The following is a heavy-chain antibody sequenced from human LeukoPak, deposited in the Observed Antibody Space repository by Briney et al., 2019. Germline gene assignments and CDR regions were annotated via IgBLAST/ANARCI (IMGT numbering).Heavy chain of an antibody. V-gene: IGHV4-4*07. CDR2: FCTTGST. J-gene: IGHJ5*02. Sequence: SETLSLTCTVSGGAISRWCWSWPRQPAGKGLEWIGRFCTTGSTNYSPSPKSRVTMSVDTSKNQFSLNLISVTAADTAVYYCAIQPYTMVRGVRGFDPWGQGTLVTVSS. D-gene: IGHD3-10*01. CDR1: GGAISRWC. CDR3: AIQPYTMVRGVRGFDP.